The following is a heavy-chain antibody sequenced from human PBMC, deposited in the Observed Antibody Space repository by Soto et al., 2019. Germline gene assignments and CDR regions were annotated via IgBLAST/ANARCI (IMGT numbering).Heavy chain of an antibody. J-gene: IGHJ5*02. V-gene: IGHV3-21*01. D-gene: IGHD2-15*01. CDR2: ISSSSTYI. CDR1: GFTFSSYS. CDR3: ARTIYCSGSTCYNNWFDP. Sequence: GGSLRLSCAASGFTFSSYSMNWVRQAPGKGLEWVSSISSSSTYIYYADSVKGRFSTSRDNAKNSLYLQMNSLRAEDTALYYCARTIYCSGSTCYNNWFDPWGQGTLVTVSS.